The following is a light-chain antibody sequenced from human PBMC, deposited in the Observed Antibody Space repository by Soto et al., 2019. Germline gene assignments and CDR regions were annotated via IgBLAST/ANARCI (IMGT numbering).Light chain of an antibody. Sequence: VLTQSPATLSVSPGDRATLSGRASRYIGSAVAWYHQRSGQAPRLLIFDASIRVPTTPARFSGSVSGTEFTLTISSLESEDFAVYYCQQYNNWPPITFGQGTRLEIK. CDR1: RYIGSA. J-gene: IGKJ5*01. CDR3: QQYNNWPPIT. CDR2: DAS. V-gene: IGKV3-15*01.